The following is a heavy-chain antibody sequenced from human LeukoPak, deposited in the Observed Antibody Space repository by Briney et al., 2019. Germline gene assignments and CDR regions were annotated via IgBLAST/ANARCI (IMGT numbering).Heavy chain of an antibody. Sequence: PGGSLRPSCAASGFTFSDYYMSWIRQAPGKGLEWVSYISSSGSTIYYADSAKGRFTISRDNAKNSLYLQMNSLRAEDTAVYYCARAERAYYDSRRPDDWGQGTLVTVSS. CDR3: ARAERAYYDSRRPDD. CDR2: ISSSGSTI. J-gene: IGHJ1*01. D-gene: IGHD3-22*01. CDR1: GFTFSDYY. V-gene: IGHV3-11*01.